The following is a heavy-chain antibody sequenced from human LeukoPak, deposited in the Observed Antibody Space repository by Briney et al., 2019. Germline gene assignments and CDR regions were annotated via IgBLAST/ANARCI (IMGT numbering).Heavy chain of an antibody. CDR3: ARHGFQWELPN. CDR2: IYISGTT. Sequence: SETLSLTCTVSGDSISTYYWSWIRQPPGKGLEWIGFIYISGTTSYNPSIKSRVTISVDTSKNQFSLNLSSMTAADTAVYYCARHGFQWELPNWGQGTLVTVSS. CDR1: GDSISTYY. V-gene: IGHV4-4*09. D-gene: IGHD1-26*01. J-gene: IGHJ4*02.